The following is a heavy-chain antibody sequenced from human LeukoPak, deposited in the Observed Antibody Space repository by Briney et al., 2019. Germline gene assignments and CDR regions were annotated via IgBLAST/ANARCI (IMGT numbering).Heavy chain of an antibody. CDR2: IIPIFGTA. CDR3: ARDADSGYLRLPVY. D-gene: IGHD5-12*01. J-gene: IGHJ4*02. Sequence: GASVKVSCKASGGTFSSYAISWVRQAPGQGLEWRGGIIPIFGTANYAQKFQGRVTITTDESTSTAYMELSSLGSEDTAVYYCARDADSGYLRLPVYWGQGTLVTVSS. CDR1: GGTFSSYA. V-gene: IGHV1-69*05.